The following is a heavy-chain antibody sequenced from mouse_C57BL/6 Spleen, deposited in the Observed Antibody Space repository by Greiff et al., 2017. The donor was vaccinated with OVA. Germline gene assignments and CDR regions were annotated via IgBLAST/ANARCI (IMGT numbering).Heavy chain of an antibody. CDR2: IYPGGGST. CDR3: ATALFDY. CDR1: GYTFTSYW. J-gene: IGHJ2*01. Sequence: QVQLQQPGAELVKPGASVKMSCKASGYTFTSYWIPWVKQRPGQGLEWIGDIYPGGGSTNYTEKFKSKATLTVDTSSSTAYMQLSSLTSEDSAVYYCATALFDYWGQGTTLTVSS. V-gene: IGHV1-55*01. D-gene: IGHD1-2*01.